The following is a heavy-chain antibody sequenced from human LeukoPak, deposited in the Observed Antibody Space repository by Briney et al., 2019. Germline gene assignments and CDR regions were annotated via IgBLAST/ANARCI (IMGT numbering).Heavy chain of an antibody. CDR2: INHSGST. J-gene: IGHJ6*02. Sequence: PSETLSLTCAVYGGSFSGYYWSWIRQPPGKGLEWIGEINHSGSTNYNPSLKSRVTISVDTSKNQFSLKLSSVTAADTAVYYCARGENSRMATTLFYYYYGMDVWGQGTTVTVSS. CDR1: GGSFSGYY. CDR3: ARGENSRMATTLFYYYYGMDV. D-gene: IGHD5-24*01. V-gene: IGHV4-34*01.